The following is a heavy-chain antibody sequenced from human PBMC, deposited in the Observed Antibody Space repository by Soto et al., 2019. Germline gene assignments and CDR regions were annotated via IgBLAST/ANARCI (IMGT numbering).Heavy chain of an antibody. Sequence: SQTLSLTCAISADSVSSNSAAWNWIRQSPSRGLEWLGRTYYRSKWYNDYAVSVKSRITINPDTSKNQFSLQLNSVTPDDTAVNYCARVLRSSWTRESGPADVWGQGTTVTVSS. V-gene: IGHV6-1*01. D-gene: IGHD6-13*01. CDR2: TYYRSKWYN. CDR3: ARVLRSSWTRESGPADV. J-gene: IGHJ6*02. CDR1: ADSVSSNSAA.